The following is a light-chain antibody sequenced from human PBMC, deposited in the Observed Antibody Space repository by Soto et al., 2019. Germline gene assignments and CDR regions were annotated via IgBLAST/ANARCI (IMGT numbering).Light chain of an antibody. J-gene: IGKJ1*01. V-gene: IGKV3-20*01. CDR2: AAS. Sequence: EIVLTQSPATLSLSPGERATLSCRASQSVSSSYLAWYQQKPGQAPRLLIYAASSRAPGIRDRFSGSGSGTDFPLTISRLEPEDFAGYSCQQYANSPGTFGHETKVEIK. CDR3: QQYANSPGT. CDR1: QSVSSSY.